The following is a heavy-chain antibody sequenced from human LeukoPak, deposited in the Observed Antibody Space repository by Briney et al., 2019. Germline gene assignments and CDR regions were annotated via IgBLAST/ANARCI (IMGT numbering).Heavy chain of an antibody. V-gene: IGHV4-34*01. CDR2: INHSGST. J-gene: IGHJ4*02. D-gene: IGHD2-2*01. CDR3: ARGREELVVPAYYFDY. Sequence: SETLSLTCAAYGVSFSGYYWSWIRQPPGKGLEWIGEINHSGSTNYNPSLKSRVTISVDTSKNQFSLKLSSVTAADTAVYYCARGREELVVPAYYFDYWGQGTLVTVSS. CDR1: GVSFSGYY.